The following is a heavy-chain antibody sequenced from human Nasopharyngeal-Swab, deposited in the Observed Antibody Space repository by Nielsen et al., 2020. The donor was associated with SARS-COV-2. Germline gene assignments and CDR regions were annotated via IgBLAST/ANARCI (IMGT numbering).Heavy chain of an antibody. Sequence: WLRQRLLQGLEWIGYIYYSGSTYYNPSLKSRITMSVDTSKNQFSLKLSSVTAADTAVYYCASNRYYYDSSGYYYWYFDLWGRGTLVTVSS. D-gene: IGHD3-22*01. CDR2: IYYSGST. CDR3: ASNRYYYDSSGYYYWYFDL. J-gene: IGHJ2*01. V-gene: IGHV4-30-4*01.